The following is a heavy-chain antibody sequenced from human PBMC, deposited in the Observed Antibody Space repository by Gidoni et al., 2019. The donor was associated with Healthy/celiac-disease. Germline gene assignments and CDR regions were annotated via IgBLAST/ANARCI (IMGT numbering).Heavy chain of an antibody. CDR1: VFTFSDYY. D-gene: IGHD3-22*01. CDR2: SSSSSSYT. V-gene: IGHV3-11*06. J-gene: IGHJ3*02. Sequence: QVQLVESGGGLVKPGGSLRLSCAASVFTFSDYYMSWLRQAPGKGLELVSYSSSSSSYTNYADSVKGRFTISRDNAKNSLYLQMNSLRAEDTAVYYCARSTYYYDRSGYHAFDIWGQGTMVTVSS. CDR3: ARSTYYYDRSGYHAFDI.